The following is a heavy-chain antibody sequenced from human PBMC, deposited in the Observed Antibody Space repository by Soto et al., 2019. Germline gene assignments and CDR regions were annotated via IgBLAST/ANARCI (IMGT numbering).Heavy chain of an antibody. CDR2: TLYDGRDK. J-gene: IGHJ6*02. V-gene: IGHV3-30*04. CDR1: GFSFSSFA. Sequence: QVQLVESGGGVVQPGRSLRLSCVASGFSFSSFAMHWVRQAPGKGLEWVAVTLYDGRDKYYAESVKGRFTTSRDNSKNTLNLQMTSLRVEDTAVYYCARSSGGDLRYFAPHYYYGMDVWGQGTTVTVSS. CDR3: ARSSGGDLRYFAPHYYYGMDV. D-gene: IGHD3-9*01.